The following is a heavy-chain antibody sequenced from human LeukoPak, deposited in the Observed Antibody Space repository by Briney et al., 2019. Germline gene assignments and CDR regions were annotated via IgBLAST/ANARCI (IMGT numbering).Heavy chain of an antibody. CDR3: AREGSYYFGSGAPL. CDR1: GGSINNYY. CDR2: VHTNGNT. D-gene: IGHD3-10*01. Sequence: PSETLSLTCTVSGGSINNYYWSWIRQPAGKGLEWIGRVHTNGNTNFNPSLKGRVAMSLDTSKNQLSLKLTSVTAADTAVYYCAREGSYYFGSGAPLWGQGTLVTVSS. J-gene: IGHJ4*02. V-gene: IGHV4-4*07.